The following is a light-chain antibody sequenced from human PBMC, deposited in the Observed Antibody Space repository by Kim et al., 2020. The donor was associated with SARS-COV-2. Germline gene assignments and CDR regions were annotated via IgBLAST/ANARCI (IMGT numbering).Light chain of an antibody. CDR1: QSVSSSY. V-gene: IGKV3-20*01. J-gene: IGKJ1*01. CDR3: QQYGSSSGWT. Sequence: PGERATPSCRASQSVSSSYLAWYQQKPGQAPRLLIYGASSRATGIPDRFSGSGSGTDFTLTISRLEPEDFAVYYCQQYGSSSGWTFGQGTKVDIK. CDR2: GAS.